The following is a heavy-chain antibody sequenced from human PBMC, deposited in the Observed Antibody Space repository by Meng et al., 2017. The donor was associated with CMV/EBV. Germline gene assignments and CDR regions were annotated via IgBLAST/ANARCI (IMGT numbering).Heavy chain of an antibody. CDR3: ARDGGYDSSGNRMGTFDY. D-gene: IGHD3-22*01. V-gene: IGHV3-48*03. J-gene: IGHJ4*02. CDR2: ISSSGSTI. Sequence: GESLKISCAASGFTFSSYEMNWVRQAPGKGLEWVSYISSSGSTIYYADSVKGRFTISRDNAKNSLYLQMNSLRAEDTAVYYCARDGGYDSSGNRMGTFDYWGRGTLVTVSS. CDR1: GFTFSSYE.